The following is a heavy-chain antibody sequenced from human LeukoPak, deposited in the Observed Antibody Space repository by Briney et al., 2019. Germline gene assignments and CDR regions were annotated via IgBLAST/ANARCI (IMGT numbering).Heavy chain of an antibody. D-gene: IGHD1-26*01. V-gene: IGHV1-69*02. CDR1: GGTFSTYT. CDR3: ARGGQVSTGAYCDY. CDR2: IIPILGVS. Sequence: ASVKVSCKASGGTFSTYTFTWVRQAPGQGLEWMGRIIPILGVSNYAQKFQGRLTITADKSTSTAYMELSSLRSEDTAVYYCARGGQVSTGAYCDYWGQGTLVTVSS. J-gene: IGHJ4*02.